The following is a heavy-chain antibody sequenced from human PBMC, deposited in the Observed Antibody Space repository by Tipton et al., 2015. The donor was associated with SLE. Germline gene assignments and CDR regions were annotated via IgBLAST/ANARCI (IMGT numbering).Heavy chain of an antibody. CDR2: IKQDGSEK. Sequence: SLRLSCAASGFTFSSYWMSWVRQAPGKGLEWVANIKQDGSEKYYVDSVKGRFTISRDNSKNTLYLQMNSLRAEDTAVYYCAKDNGGYFDYWGQGTLVTVSS. D-gene: IGHD3-10*01. CDR3: AKDNGGYFDY. V-gene: IGHV3-7*01. CDR1: GFTFSSYW. J-gene: IGHJ4*02.